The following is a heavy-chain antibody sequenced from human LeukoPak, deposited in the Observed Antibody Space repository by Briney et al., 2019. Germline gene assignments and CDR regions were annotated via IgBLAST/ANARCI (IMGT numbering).Heavy chain of an antibody. D-gene: IGHD3-10*01. J-gene: IGHJ4*02. CDR2: INHSGST. V-gene: IGHV4-34*01. CDR1: GGSFSGYY. Sequence: SETLSLTCAVYGGSFSGYYWSWIRQPPGKGLEWIGEINHSGSTNYNPSLKSRVTISVDTSKNQFSLKLSSVTAADTAVYYCASGFVSRGVIRDYWGQGTLVTVSS. CDR3: ASGFVSRGVIRDY.